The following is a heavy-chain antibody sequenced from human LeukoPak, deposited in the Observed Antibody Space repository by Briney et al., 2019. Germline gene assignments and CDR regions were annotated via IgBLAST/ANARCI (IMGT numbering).Heavy chain of an antibody. CDR2: IKLDGGEK. J-gene: IGHJ4*02. Sequence: GSPRLSCAASGFSFSNYWMTWVRQAPGKGLEWVANIKLDGGEKYYVESVKGRFTISRDNAKNSLYLQMNSLRVEDTAVYYCARRRCSSTSCFFDYWGQGTLVTVSS. CDR1: GFSFSNYW. D-gene: IGHD2-2*01. CDR3: ARRRCSSTSCFFDY. V-gene: IGHV3-7*01.